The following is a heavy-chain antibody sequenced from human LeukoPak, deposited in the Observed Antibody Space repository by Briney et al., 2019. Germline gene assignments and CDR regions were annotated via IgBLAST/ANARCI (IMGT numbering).Heavy chain of an antibody. CDR3: AKDRHYDSRSNAFDI. Sequence: PGGSLRLSCAASGFTFDDYAMHWVRQAPGKGLEWVSGISWNSGSIGYADSVKGRFTISRDNAKNSLYLQMNSLRAEDTALYYCAKDRHYDSRSNAFDIWGQGTMVTVSS. CDR1: GFTFDDYA. CDR2: ISWNSGSI. J-gene: IGHJ3*02. V-gene: IGHV3-9*01. D-gene: IGHD3-22*01.